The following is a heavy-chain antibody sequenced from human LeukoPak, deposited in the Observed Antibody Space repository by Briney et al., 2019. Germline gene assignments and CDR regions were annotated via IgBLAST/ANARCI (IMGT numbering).Heavy chain of an antibody. J-gene: IGHJ4*02. V-gene: IGHV1-69*13. CDR2: IIPIFGTA. CDR1: GGTFSSYA. CDR3: ATGKLELLLWPFDY. D-gene: IGHD1-7*01. Sequence: SVKVSCKASGGTFSSYAISWVRQAPGQGLEWMGGIIPIFGTANYAQKFQGRVTITADESTSTAYMELSSLRSEDTAVYYCATGKLELLLWPFDYWGQGTLVTVSS.